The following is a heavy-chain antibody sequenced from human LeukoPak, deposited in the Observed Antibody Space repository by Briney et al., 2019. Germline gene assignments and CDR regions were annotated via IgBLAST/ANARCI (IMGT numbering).Heavy chain of an antibody. CDR2: IYTSDST. J-gene: IGHJ4*02. CDR3: ATDYGDYFDY. D-gene: IGHD4-17*01. CDR1: GASISSGTYY. V-gene: IGHV4-61*02. Sequence: PSETLSLTYTVSGASISSGTYYWSWIRQPAGKGLEWIGRIYTSDSTNYNPSLKSRVTISVDTSKNQFSLKVNSVTAADTAVYYCATDYGDYFDYWGQGTLVTVSS.